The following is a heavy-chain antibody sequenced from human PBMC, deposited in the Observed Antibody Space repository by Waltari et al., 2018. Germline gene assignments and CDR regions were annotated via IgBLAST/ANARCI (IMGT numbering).Heavy chain of an antibody. J-gene: IGHJ5*02. CDR2: IYYSGST. Sequence: QLQLQESGPGLVKPSETLSLTCTVSGGSISSSSYYWGWIRQPPGKGLEWIGSIYYSGSTYYNPSLKSRVTISVDTSKNQFSLKLSSVTAADTAVYYCARLYLRNWFDPWGQGTLVTVSS. CDR1: GGSISSSSYY. CDR3: ARLYLRNWFDP. D-gene: IGHD2-2*02. V-gene: IGHV4-39*07.